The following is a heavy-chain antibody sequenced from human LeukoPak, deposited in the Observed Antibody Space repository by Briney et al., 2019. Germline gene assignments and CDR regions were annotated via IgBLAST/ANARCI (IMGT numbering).Heavy chain of an antibody. CDR3: ARRTYYYDSSGYYYAGSYYFDY. V-gene: IGHV1-69*05. D-gene: IGHD3-22*01. CDR2: IIPIFGTA. J-gene: IGHJ4*02. CDR1: GGTFSSYA. Sequence: SVKVSCKASGGTFSSYAISWVRQAPGQGLEWMGGIIPIFGTANYAQKFQGRVTITTDESTSTAYMELSSLRSEDTAVYYCARRTYYYDSSGYYYAGSYYFDYWGQGTLVTVSS.